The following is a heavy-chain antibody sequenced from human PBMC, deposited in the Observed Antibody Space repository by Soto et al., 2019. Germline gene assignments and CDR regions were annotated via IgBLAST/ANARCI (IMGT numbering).Heavy chain of an antibody. V-gene: IGHV3-49*03. CDR2: IRSKAYGGTT. CDR1: GFTFGDYA. CDR3: AKQVGSSSSDLGY. J-gene: IGHJ4*02. Sequence: PGGSLRLSCTASGFTFGDYAMSWFRQAPGKGLEWVGFIRSKAYGGTTEYAASVKGRFTISTAYLQWTSLKASDSAIYYCAKQVGSSSSDLGYWGQGTLVTVSS. D-gene: IGHD6-6*01.